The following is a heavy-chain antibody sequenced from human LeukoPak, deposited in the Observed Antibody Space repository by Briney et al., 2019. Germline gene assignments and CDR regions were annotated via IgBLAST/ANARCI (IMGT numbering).Heavy chain of an antibody. CDR3: ASPIYETYYYYGMDV. J-gene: IGHJ6*02. CDR1: GGTFSSYA. CDR2: IIPIFGTA. V-gene: IGHV1-69*06. D-gene: IGHD2-2*02. Sequence: APVKVSCKASGGTFSSYAISWVRQAPGQVLHWMGAIIPIFGTANYTQKFQGRVTITADKSTSTAYMELSSLRSEDTVVYYCASPIYETYYYYGMDVWGQGTTVTVSS.